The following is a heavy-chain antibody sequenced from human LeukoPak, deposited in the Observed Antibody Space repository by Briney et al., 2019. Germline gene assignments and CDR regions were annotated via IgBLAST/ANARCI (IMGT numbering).Heavy chain of an antibody. J-gene: IGHJ5*02. CDR1: GYTFIDYY. CDR3: ARGHSYGYSSWFDP. CDR2: INPNSGGT. D-gene: IGHD5-18*01. V-gene: IGHV1-2*06. Sequence: ASVKVSCKASGYTFIDYYIHWVRQVPGQGLEWMGRINPNSGGTNYAQKFQGNVTMTRDTSISTAYMELSRLRSDDTAVYYCARGHSYGYSSWFDPWGQGSLVTVSS.